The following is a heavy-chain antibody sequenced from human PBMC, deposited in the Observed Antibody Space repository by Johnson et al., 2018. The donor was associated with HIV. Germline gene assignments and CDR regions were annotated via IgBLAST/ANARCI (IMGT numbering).Heavy chain of an antibody. CDR3: AGIRSSDKDI. Sequence: VQLVESGGGLVQPGGSLRLSCDASGFAFSSNPMSWVRQAPGKGLDWVSAISGGGGNPYYADSVTGRFTISRDNSKSTLYLQMNSLRAEDTAVYYCAGIRSSDKDIWGQGTMVTVSS. J-gene: IGHJ3*02. CDR1: GFAFSSNP. V-gene: IGHV3-23*04. D-gene: IGHD2-21*01. CDR2: ISGGGGNP.